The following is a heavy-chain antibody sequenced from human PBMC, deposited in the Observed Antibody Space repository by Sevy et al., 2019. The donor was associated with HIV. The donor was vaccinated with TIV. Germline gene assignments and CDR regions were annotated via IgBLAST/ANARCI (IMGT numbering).Heavy chain of an antibody. V-gene: IGHV5-51*01. CDR3: ATSRSGYFDSSGYYIY. CDR2: IFPDDSDT. D-gene: IGHD3-22*01. Sequence: GKSLKISCQGSGYSFTSHWIGWVRHMPGKGLEWMGIIFPDDSDTRYSPSFQGQVTFSADKSINTAYLQWSSLKASDTAMYYCATSRSGYFDSSGYYIYWGQGTLDTVSS. CDR1: GYSFTSHW. J-gene: IGHJ4*02.